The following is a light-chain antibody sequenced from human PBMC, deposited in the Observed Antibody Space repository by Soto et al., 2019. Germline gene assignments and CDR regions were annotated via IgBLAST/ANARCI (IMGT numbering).Light chain of an antibody. CDR3: QQSYTTPLT. CDR2: AAS. Sequence: QMTQPPSALSAALAHEVPITFRSSQTISGYLNWYQQKPGKAPELLIYAASYLGNGVPSRFSGSGSGTYFTLTISSLQHEDLATYYCQQSYTTPLTFGGGTKVDIK. J-gene: IGKJ4*01. CDR1: QTISGY. V-gene: IGKV1-39*01.